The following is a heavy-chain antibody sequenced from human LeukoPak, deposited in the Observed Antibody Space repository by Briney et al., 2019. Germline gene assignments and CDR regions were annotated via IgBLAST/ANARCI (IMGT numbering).Heavy chain of an antibody. Sequence: GGSLRLSCAASGFTFSSYSMNWVRQAPGKGLEWVSSISSSSSYIYYADSVKGLFTISRDNAKNSLYLQVNSLRAEDTAVYYCARSPTFRGWFDPWGQGTLVTVSS. V-gene: IGHV3-21*01. D-gene: IGHD2/OR15-2a*01. J-gene: IGHJ5*02. CDR2: ISSSSSYI. CDR1: GFTFSSYS. CDR3: ARSPTFRGWFDP.